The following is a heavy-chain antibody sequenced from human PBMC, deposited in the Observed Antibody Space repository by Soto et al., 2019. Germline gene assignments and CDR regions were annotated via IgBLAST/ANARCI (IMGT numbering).Heavy chain of an antibody. V-gene: IGHV3-48*04. Sequence: PGGSLRLSCAASGFTFSSNSMNWVRQAPGKGLEWLSYISGGSDTTHYVDSVKGRFTISRDNAKNSLYLQMNSLRVEDTAVYYCARENWHYGYHYMDVWGKGTTVTVSS. CDR1: GFTFSSNS. J-gene: IGHJ6*03. CDR2: ISGGSDTT. D-gene: IGHD1-7*01. CDR3: ARENWHYGYHYMDV.